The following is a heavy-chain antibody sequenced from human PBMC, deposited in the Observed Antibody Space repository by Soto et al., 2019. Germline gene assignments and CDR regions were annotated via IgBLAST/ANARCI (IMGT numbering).Heavy chain of an antibody. V-gene: IGHV4-59*01. Sequence: QVQLQESGPGLVKPSETLSLTCTVSGGSISSYYWSWIRQPPGKGLEWIGYISYSGSTNYNPTLKSRVNISVDTSKNQFSLKLSSVTAADTAVYYCARYNWYFDLWGRGTLVTVSS. CDR2: ISYSGST. CDR1: GGSISSYY. CDR3: ARYNWYFDL. J-gene: IGHJ2*01.